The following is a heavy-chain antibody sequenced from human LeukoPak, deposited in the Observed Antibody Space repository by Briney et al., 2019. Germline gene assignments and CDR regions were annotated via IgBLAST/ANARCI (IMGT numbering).Heavy chain of an antibody. V-gene: IGHV4-38-2*02. Sequence: SETLSLTCTVSGYSISSGYYWGWIRQPPGKGLEWIGSIYHSGSTYYNPSLKSRVTISVDTSKNQFSLKLSSVTAADTAVYYCARGTELTYYYYYMDVWGKGTTVTVSS. D-gene: IGHD1-26*01. CDR2: IYHSGST. CDR1: GYSISSGYY. J-gene: IGHJ6*03. CDR3: ARGTELTYYYYYMDV.